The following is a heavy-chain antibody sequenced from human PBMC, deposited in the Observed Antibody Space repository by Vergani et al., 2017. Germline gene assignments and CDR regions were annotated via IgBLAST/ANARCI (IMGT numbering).Heavy chain of an antibody. Sequence: VESEGGVVQPGRSLTLSCVASGFTFSSHGMHWVRHAPGKGLEWVAVIWYDGSNKYYGDSVKGRFTISRDNSKNTLYLQMNSLRVEDTAVYYCARWGNEKRLDSWGQGTLVTVSS. CDR3: ARWGNEKRLDS. J-gene: IGHJ5*01. D-gene: IGHD1-1*01. CDR2: IWYDGSNK. CDR1: GFTFSSHG. V-gene: IGHV3-33*01.